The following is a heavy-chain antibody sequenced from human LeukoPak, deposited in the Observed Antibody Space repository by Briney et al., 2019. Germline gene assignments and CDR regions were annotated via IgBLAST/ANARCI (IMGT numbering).Heavy chain of an antibody. V-gene: IGHV4-61*02. J-gene: IGHJ4*02. CDR2: IYTSGST. CDR1: GGSISSGNYY. CDR3: ARETGELPYYSDY. Sequence: SETLSLTCTVSGGSISSGNYYWSWTRQPAGKRLEWIGRIYTSGSTNYNPSLKSRVTISGDTSKNQFSLKLSSVTAADTAVYYCARETGELPYYSDYWGQGTLVTVSS. D-gene: IGHD3-10*01.